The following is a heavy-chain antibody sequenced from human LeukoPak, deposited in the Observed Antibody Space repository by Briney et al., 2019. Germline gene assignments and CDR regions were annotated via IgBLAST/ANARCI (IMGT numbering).Heavy chain of an antibody. J-gene: IGHJ3*02. Sequence: GGSLRLSCAASGFTFSNAWMSWVRQAPGKGLEWVSVIYSGGSTYYADSVKGRFTISRDNSKNTLYLQMNSLRAEDTAVYYCARDGGTGAFDIWGQGTMVTVSS. CDR2: IYSGGST. V-gene: IGHV3-53*01. D-gene: IGHD2-8*02. CDR3: ARDGGTGAFDI. CDR1: GFTFSNAW.